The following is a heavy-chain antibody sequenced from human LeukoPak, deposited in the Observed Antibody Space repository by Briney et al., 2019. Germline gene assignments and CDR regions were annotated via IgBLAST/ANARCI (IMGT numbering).Heavy chain of an antibody. CDR3: AKDLIAGYFDY. J-gene: IGHJ4*02. Sequence: GGSLRLSCAASGFTFSDYGMSWVRQAPGKGLDWVSSISNSGDNTYYADSVKGRFTISRDNSKNTLHLQMSSLRVEDTAVYYCAKDLIAGYFDYWGQGTLVTVSS. V-gene: IGHV3-23*01. D-gene: IGHD6-13*01. CDR2: ISNSGDNT. CDR1: GFTFSDYG.